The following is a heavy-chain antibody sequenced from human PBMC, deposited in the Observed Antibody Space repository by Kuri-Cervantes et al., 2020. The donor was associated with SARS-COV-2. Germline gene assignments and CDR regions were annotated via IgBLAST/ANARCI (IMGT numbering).Heavy chain of an antibody. CDR1: GGSFSGYY. CDR3: ARAFPRSYVGY. CDR2: INHSGST. Sequence: GSLRLSCAVYGGSFSGYYWSWIRQPPGKGLEWIGEINHSGSTNYNPSPKSRVTISVDTSKNQFSLKLSSVTAADTAVYYCARAFPRSYVGYWGQGTLVTVSS. D-gene: IGHD5-18*01. J-gene: IGHJ4*02. V-gene: IGHV4-34*01.